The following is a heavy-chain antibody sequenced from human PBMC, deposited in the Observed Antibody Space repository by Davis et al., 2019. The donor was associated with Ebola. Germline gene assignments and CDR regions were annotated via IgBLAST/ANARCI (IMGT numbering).Heavy chain of an antibody. CDR3: ARGGYYDSSGYSHAAFDI. J-gene: IGHJ3*02. V-gene: IGHV3-21*01. Sequence: GESLKISCAASGFTFSSYDMNWVRQAPGKGLEWVSSISSDSYYIYYADSLKGRFTISRDNAKNSLYLQMNSLRAEDTAVYHCARGGYYDSSGYSHAAFDIWGQGTMVTVSS. CDR1: GFTFSSYD. CDR2: ISSDSYYI. D-gene: IGHD3-22*01.